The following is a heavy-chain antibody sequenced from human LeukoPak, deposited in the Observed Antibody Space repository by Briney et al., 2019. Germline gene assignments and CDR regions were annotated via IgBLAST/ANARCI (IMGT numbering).Heavy chain of an antibody. J-gene: IGHJ6*02. CDR3: AGHDYGGNYYYGMDV. V-gene: IGHV4-34*01. Sequence: SETLSLTCAVYGGSFSGYYWSWIRQPPGKGLEWIGEINHSGSTNYNPSLKSRVTISVDTSKNQFSLKLSSVTAADTAVYYCAGHDYGGNYYYGMDVWGQGTTVTVSS. CDR1: GGSFSGYY. CDR2: INHSGST. D-gene: IGHD4-23*01.